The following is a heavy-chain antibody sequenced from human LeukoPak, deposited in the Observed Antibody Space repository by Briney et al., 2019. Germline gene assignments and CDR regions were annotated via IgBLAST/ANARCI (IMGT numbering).Heavy chain of an antibody. CDR2: ISGSGGIT. J-gene: IGHJ5*02. D-gene: IGHD1-1*01. Sequence: GESLRLSCEVSGFTFSSYAMSWVRQAPGKGLEWVAAISGSGGITYYADSVKGRFTISRDNSKNTLYLQMNSLRAEDTAVYYCAKEDWNDGNNWFDPWGQGTLVTVSS. CDR1: GFTFSSYA. CDR3: AKEDWNDGNNWFDP. V-gene: IGHV3-23*01.